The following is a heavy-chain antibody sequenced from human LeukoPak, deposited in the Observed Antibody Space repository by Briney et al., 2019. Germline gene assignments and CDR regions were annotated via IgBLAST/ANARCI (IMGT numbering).Heavy chain of an antibody. CDR2: INRDGSST. J-gene: IGHJ3*02. Sequence: PPGGSLRLSCAASGFTFSSYWMHWVRHVPGKGLVWVSRINRDGSSTSYADSVKGRFTISRDNAKNTLYLQMNSLRAEDTAVYYCARGSGYYSYDAFDIWGQGTMVTVSP. CDR3: ARGSGYYSYDAFDI. CDR1: GFTFSSYW. V-gene: IGHV3-74*01. D-gene: IGHD3-22*01.